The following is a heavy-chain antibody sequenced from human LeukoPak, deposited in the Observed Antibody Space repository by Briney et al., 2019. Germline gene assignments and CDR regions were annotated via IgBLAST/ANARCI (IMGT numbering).Heavy chain of an antibody. CDR1: GGSISSGDNY. CDR2: IYYSGST. V-gene: IGHV4-30-4*01. CDR3: ARDGSVTTNWFDP. Sequence: SETLSLTCTVSGGSISSGDNYWSWIRQPPGKGLEWIGYIYYSGSTYYNPSLKSRVTMSVDTSKNQFSLKLRSVTAADTAVYYCARDGSVTTNWFDPWGQGTLVTVSS. D-gene: IGHD4-17*01. J-gene: IGHJ5*02.